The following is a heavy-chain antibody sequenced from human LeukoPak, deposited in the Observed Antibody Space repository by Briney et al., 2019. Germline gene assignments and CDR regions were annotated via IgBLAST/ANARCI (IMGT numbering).Heavy chain of an antibody. J-gene: IGHJ6*02. CDR1: GGAFSSYA. CDR3: ARDGQSRTMIVVVHGMDV. V-gene: IGHV1-69*04. D-gene: IGHD3-22*01. Sequence: ASVKVSCRSSGGAFSSYAISWVRQAPGHGLEWMGRIIPIFGIANYAQKFQGRVTITADKSTSTAYMELSSLRSEDTAVYYCARDGQSRTMIVVVHGMDVWGQGTTVTVSS. CDR2: IIPIFGIA.